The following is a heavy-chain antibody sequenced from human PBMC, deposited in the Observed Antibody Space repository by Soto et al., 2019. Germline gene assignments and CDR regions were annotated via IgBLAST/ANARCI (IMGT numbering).Heavy chain of an antibody. CDR3: AKDAVPYNGEWDWFDL. D-gene: IGHD3-10*01. V-gene: IGHV3-23*01. Sequence: EVQLLESGGGLVQPGGSLRPSCAASGFTFKNYAMTWVRQAPGKGMEWVSSIGGSGSGAHYADSVKGRFTVSRDDSKNTLYLQMSGLGVDDTALYYCAKDAVPYNGEWDWFDLWGQGTLVTVSS. CDR1: GFTFKNYA. J-gene: IGHJ5*02. CDR2: IGGSGSGA.